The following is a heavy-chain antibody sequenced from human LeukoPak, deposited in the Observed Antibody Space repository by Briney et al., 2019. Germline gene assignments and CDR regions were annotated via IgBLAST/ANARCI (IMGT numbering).Heavy chain of an antibody. CDR1: GFTFSSYG. CDR2: IRYDGSNK. Sequence: GGSLRLSCAASGFTFSSYGMHWVRQAPGKGLEWVAFIRYDGSNKYYADSVKGRFTISRDNSKNTLYLQMNSLRAEDTAVYYCAREAAAAGYFDYWGQGTLVTVSS. V-gene: IGHV3-30*02. CDR3: AREAAAAGYFDY. D-gene: IGHD6-13*01. J-gene: IGHJ4*02.